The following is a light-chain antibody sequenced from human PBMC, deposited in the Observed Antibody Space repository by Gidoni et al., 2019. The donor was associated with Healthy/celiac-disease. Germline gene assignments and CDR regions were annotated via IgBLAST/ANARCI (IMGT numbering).Light chain of an antibody. CDR1: HVVSSY. Sequence: PATLACLPGERATRWCRDSHVVSSYLAGYQQKPGQAPRLLMYEVSYRATGVPARFSGSGSGTDFTLNISSVEAEDVAVYYCKQRSKWPYTFGQGTKLEIK. CDR3: KQRSKWPYT. CDR2: EVS. J-gene: IGKJ2*01. V-gene: IGKV3D-11*01.